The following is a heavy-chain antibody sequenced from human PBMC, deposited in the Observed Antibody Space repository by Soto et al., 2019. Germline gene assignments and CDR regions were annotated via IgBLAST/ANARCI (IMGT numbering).Heavy chain of an antibody. D-gene: IGHD1-7*01. Sequence: QVQLVQSGXEVKKPGSSVKVSCKASGGTFSSYTISWVRQAPGQGLEWMGRIIPILGIANYAQKFQGRVTITADKSTSTAYMELSSLRSEDTAVYYCARGGNWNLAHYYYYGMDVWGQGTTVTVSS. CDR3: ARGGNWNLAHYYYYGMDV. V-gene: IGHV1-69*02. CDR2: IIPILGIA. CDR1: GGTFSSYT. J-gene: IGHJ6*02.